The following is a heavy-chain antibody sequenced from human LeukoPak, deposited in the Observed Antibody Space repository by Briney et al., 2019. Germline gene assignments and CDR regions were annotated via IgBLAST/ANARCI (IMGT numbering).Heavy chain of an antibody. J-gene: IGHJ4*02. Sequence: SVKVSCKASGGTFSSYAISCVRQAPGQGREWMGRIIPILGIANYAQKFKGRVTITADKYTSTAYMELSSLRSEDTAVYYCARDDVSYGSGSYSYYFDYWGQGTLVTVSS. CDR2: IIPILGIA. CDR1: GGTFSSYA. V-gene: IGHV1-69*04. CDR3: ARDDVSYGSGSYSYYFDY. D-gene: IGHD3-10*01.